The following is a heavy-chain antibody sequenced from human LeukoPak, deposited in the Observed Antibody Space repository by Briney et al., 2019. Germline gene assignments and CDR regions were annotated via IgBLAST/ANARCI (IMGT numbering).Heavy chain of an antibody. CDR3: ATAYSSGGLK. CDR2: ICYSGST. CDR1: GGSISSYY. D-gene: IGHD6-19*01. J-gene: IGHJ4*02. Sequence: SETLSLTCTVSGGSISSYYWSWIRQPPGKGLEWIGYICYSGSTNYNPSLKSRVTISVDTSKNQFSLKLSSVTAADTAVYYCATAYSSGGLKWGQGTLVTVSS. V-gene: IGHV4-59*08.